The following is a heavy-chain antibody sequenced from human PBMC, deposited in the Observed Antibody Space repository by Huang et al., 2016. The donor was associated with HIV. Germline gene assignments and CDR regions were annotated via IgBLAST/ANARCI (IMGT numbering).Heavy chain of an antibody. CDR1: GFTFHIYT. Sequence: EVQLLESGGGLVQPGGSLRLSCVASGFTFHIYTMNWVRQAPGEGLDWVSGISGSGSSTYYADSVKGRFTISRDNSKNTLYLQMNSLRAEDTAVYFCAKDLNVGGVAGLDYWGQGTLATVSS. J-gene: IGHJ4*02. V-gene: IGHV3-23*01. CDR3: AKDLNVGGVAGLDY. CDR2: ISGSGSST. D-gene: IGHD6-19*01.